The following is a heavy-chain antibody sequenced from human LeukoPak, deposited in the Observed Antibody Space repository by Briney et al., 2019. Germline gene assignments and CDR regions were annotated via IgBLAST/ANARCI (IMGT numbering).Heavy chain of an antibody. CDR2: ISSSGSTI. CDR1: GFTFSDYY. J-gene: IGHJ3*02. D-gene: IGHD3-22*01. Sequence: PGGSLRLSCAASGFTFSDYYMSWIRQAPGKGLEWVSYISSSGSTIYYADFVKGRFTISRDNAKNSLHLQMNSLRVEDTAVYYCARVRSGYHHDAFDIWGQGTMVTVSS. V-gene: IGHV3-11*04. CDR3: ARVRSGYHHDAFDI.